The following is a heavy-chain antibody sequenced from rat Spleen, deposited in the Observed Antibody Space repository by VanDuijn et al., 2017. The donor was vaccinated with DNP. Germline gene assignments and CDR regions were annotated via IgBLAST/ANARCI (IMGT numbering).Heavy chain of an antibody. CDR3: ATHDYGGPGY. D-gene: IGHD1-11*01. J-gene: IGHJ2*01. CDR1: XFXXXDYX. V-gene: IGHV5-25*01. Sequence: EVKLVESGGGLXXXGRXXKLSCAXXXFXXXDYXXXWVQQAPAKGLEWVASIGTCGGNTYYRDAVKGRFTISRDNAQSTLYLQMDSLRSEDTATYYCATHDYGGPGYWGQGVMVTVSS. CDR2: IGTCGGNT.